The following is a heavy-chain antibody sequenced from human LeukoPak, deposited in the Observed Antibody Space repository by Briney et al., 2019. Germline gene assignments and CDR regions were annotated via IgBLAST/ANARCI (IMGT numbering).Heavy chain of an antibody. Sequence: PSETLSLTXAVYGGSFSGYYWSWIRQAPGKGLEWIGEINHSGSTNYNPSLKSRVTISVDTSKNQFSLKLSSVTAADTAVYYCARIRDYYDSSGYYYVTYFDYWGQGTLVTVSS. J-gene: IGHJ4*02. CDR1: GGSFSGYY. CDR2: INHSGST. D-gene: IGHD3-22*01. V-gene: IGHV4-34*01. CDR3: ARIRDYYDSSGYYYVTYFDY.